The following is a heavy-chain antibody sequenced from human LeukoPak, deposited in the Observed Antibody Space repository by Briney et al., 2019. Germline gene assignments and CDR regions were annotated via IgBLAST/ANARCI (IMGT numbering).Heavy chain of an antibody. Sequence: PSETLSLTCAAYGGSFSGYYWSWIRQPPGKGLEWIGEINHSGSTNYNPSLKSRVTISVDTSKNQSSLKLSSVTAADTAVYYCASRYSSSSGAYYFDYWGQGTLVTVSS. D-gene: IGHD6-13*01. CDR1: GGSFSGYY. CDR2: INHSGST. V-gene: IGHV4-34*01. J-gene: IGHJ4*02. CDR3: ASRYSSSSGAYYFDY.